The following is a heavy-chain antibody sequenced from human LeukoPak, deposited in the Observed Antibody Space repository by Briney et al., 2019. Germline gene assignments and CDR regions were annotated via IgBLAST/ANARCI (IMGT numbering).Heavy chain of an antibody. CDR3: ARVTTVTGIDY. CDR2: IYHSGST. CDR1: GYSISSGYY. J-gene: IGHJ4*02. D-gene: IGHD4-17*01. V-gene: IGHV4-38-2*02. Sequence: KPSETLSLTCTVSGYSISSGYYWGWIRQPPGKGLEWIGSIYHSGSTYYNPSLKSRVTISVDTSKNQFSLKLSSVTAADTAVYYCARVTTVTGIDYWGQGTLVTVSS.